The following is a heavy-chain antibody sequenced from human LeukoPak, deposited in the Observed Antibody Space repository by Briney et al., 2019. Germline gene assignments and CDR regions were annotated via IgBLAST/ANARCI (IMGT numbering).Heavy chain of an antibody. V-gene: IGHV1-18*01. J-gene: IGHJ4*02. CDR2: ISAYNGNT. CDR1: GYTCTSYG. Sequence: ASVTVSCKASGYTCTSYGISWVRQAPGQGLEWMGWISAYNGNTNYAQKLQGRVTMTTDTSTSTAYMELRSLRSDDTAVYYCAEVLGYCSGGSCPLRYWGQGTLVTVSS. CDR3: AEVLGYCSGGSCPLRY. D-gene: IGHD2-15*01.